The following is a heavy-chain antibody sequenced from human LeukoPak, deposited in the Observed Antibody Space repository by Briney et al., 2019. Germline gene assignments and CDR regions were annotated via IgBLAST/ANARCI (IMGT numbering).Heavy chain of an antibody. Sequence: ASVKVSCKASGGTFSSYAISWVRQAPGQGLEWMGGIIPIFGTANYAQKFQGRVTITADKSTSTAYMELSSLRSEDTAVYYCARVERWLQTNAFDIWGQGTMLTVSS. J-gene: IGHJ3*02. V-gene: IGHV1-69*06. CDR2: IIPIFGTA. D-gene: IGHD5-24*01. CDR3: ARVERWLQTNAFDI. CDR1: GGTFSSYA.